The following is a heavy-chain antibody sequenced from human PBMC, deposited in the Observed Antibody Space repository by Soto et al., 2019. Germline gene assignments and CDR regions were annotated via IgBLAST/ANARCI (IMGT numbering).Heavy chain of an antibody. J-gene: IGHJ4*02. CDR3: ARGGGVVVPAAKNHRGTFDY. V-gene: IGHV4-34*01. CDR2: INHSGST. CDR1: GGSFSGYY. Sequence: SETLSLTCAVYGGSFSGYYWSWIRQPPGKGLEWIGEINHSGSTNYNPSLKSRVTISVDTSKNQFSLKLSSVTAADTAVYYCARGGGVVVPAAKNHRGTFDYWGQGTLVTVSS. D-gene: IGHD2-2*01.